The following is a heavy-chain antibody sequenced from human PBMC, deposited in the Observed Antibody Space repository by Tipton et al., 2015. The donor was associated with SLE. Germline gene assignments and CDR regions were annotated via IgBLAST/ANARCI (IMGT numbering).Heavy chain of an antibody. CDR1: GGSISSYY. Sequence: TLSLTCTVFGGSISSYYWSWIRQPAGKGLEWIGQIHSSGSTSYNPSLKRRVTISLDKSKNQFSLKLSSVTAADTAVYYCARDWIMVQGVIRYYGMDVWGQGTTVTVSS. V-gene: IGHV4-4*07. J-gene: IGHJ6*02. D-gene: IGHD3-10*01. CDR3: ARDWIMVQGVIRYYGMDV. CDR2: IHSSGST.